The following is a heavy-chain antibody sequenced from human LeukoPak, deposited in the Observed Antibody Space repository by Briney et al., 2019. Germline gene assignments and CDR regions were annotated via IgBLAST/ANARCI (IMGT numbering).Heavy chain of an antibody. CDR3: ARSARDGYNYDYYFDY. D-gene: IGHD5-24*01. CDR1: GFTFSFNS. V-gene: IGHV3-74*01. J-gene: IGHJ4*02. Sequence: PGGSLRLSCAASGFTFSFNSMHWVRQGPGKGLVWVSRIKRDGSGATYADSVKGRVTISRDNAKNTLYLQMNSLRAEDTAVYYCARSARDGYNYDYYFDYWGQGTLVTVSS. CDR2: IKRDGSGA.